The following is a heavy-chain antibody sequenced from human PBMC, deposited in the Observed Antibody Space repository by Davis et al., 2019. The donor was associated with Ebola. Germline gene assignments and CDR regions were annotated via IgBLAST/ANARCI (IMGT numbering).Heavy chain of an antibody. CDR1: GYTFTSYG. J-gene: IGHJ4*02. CDR2: IIPIFGTA. CDR3: AIEAAAGTILFDY. V-gene: IGHV1-69*13. D-gene: IGHD6-13*01. Sequence: AASVKVSCKASGYTFTSYGISWLRQAPGQGLEWMGGIIPIFGTANYAQKFQGRVTITADESTSTAYMELSSLRSEDTAVYYCAIEAAAGTILFDYWGQGTLVTVSS.